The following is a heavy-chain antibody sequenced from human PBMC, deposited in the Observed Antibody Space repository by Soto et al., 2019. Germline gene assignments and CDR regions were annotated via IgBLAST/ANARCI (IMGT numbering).Heavy chain of an antibody. J-gene: IGHJ6*04. CDR3: AKDPTSPVIRFLGVDV. V-gene: IGHV3-23*01. Sequence: GGSLRLSCAASGFTFSSYAMSWVRQAPGKGLEWVSAISGSGGSTYYADSVKGRFTISRDNSKNTLYLQMNSLRAEDTAVYYCAKDPTSPVIRFLGVDVWGKGTTVTVSS. CDR2: ISGSGGST. CDR1: GFTFSSYA. D-gene: IGHD3-3*01.